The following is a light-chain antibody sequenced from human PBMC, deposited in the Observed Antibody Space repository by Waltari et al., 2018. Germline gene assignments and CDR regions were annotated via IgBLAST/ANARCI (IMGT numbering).Light chain of an antibody. Sequence: QSALTQPRSVSGSPGQSVTISCTGTSRAVGAYNYVSWYQHPPGKAPKLIIYDVSKRPSGVPDRFSGSKSDNTASLTISGLQAEDEADYYCCSYAGSYTWVFGGGTKLTVL. CDR2: DVS. J-gene: IGLJ3*02. CDR3: CSYAGSYTWV. V-gene: IGLV2-11*01. CDR1: SRAVGAYNY.